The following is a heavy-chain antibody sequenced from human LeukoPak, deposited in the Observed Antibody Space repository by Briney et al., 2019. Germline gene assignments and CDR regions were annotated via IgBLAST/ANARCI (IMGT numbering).Heavy chain of an antibody. Sequence: GGSLRLSSAASGFTFSSYSMNWVRQAPGKGLEWVSSISSSSSYIYYADSVKGRFTISRDNAKNSLYLQMNSLRAEDTAVYYCAREPALYYFDYWGQGTLVTVSS. D-gene: IGHD2-2*01. CDR2: ISSSSSYI. CDR1: GFTFSSYS. J-gene: IGHJ4*02. CDR3: AREPALYYFDY. V-gene: IGHV3-21*01.